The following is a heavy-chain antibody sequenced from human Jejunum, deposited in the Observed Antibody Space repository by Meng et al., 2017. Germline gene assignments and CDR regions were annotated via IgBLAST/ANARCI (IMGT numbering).Heavy chain of an antibody. CDR1: GYTFTNHA. Sequence: QVPPVQSASELKEPGASVKVSCKAFGYTFTNHAMHWVRQAPGQGLEWMGWINTDTRNPTYAQGFTGRFVFSLDTSVSTAYLHISSLKAEDTALYYCSRGRGCCTCGSCSLADWGPGTLVTVSS. CDR2: INTDTRNP. D-gene: IGHD2-15*01. J-gene: IGHJ4*02. CDR3: SRGRGCCTCGSCSLAD. V-gene: IGHV7-4-1*02.